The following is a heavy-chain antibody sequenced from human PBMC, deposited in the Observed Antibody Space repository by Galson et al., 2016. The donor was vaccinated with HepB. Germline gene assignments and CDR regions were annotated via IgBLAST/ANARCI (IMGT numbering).Heavy chain of an antibody. CDR3: AREDPNIAVAAPDY. Sequence: SLRLSCAASGFTFSRYGMHWVRQAPGEGLESVAFIWYDGANKFYADSVKGRFTISRDNSKNTLYLQLNSLRAEDTAVYYCAREDPNIAVAAPDYWGQGTLVTVSS. V-gene: IGHV3-33*01. J-gene: IGHJ4*02. CDR1: GFTFSRYG. D-gene: IGHD6-19*01. CDR2: IWYDGANK.